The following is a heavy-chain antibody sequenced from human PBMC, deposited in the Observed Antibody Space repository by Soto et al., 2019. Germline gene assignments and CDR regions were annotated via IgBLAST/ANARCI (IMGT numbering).Heavy chain of an antibody. CDR3: ARDGYYYDSSGYHRYYYYYGMDV. V-gene: IGHV4-38-2*02. Sequence: SETLSLTCAVSGYSISSGDYWGWIRQPPGKGLEWIGSIYHSGSTYYNPSLKSRVTISVDTSKNQFSLKLSSVTAADTAVYYCARDGYYYDSSGYHRYYYYYGMDVWGQGTTVTVSS. D-gene: IGHD3-22*01. CDR2: IYHSGST. CDR1: GYSISSGDY. J-gene: IGHJ6*02.